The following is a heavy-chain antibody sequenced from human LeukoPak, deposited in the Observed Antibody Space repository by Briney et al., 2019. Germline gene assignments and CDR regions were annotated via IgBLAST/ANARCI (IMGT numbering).Heavy chain of an antibody. J-gene: IGHJ4*02. D-gene: IGHD3-22*01. CDR3: ARGRDYYDSSGSFDY. Sequence: PSETLSLTCTVSGGSISSYHWSWIRQPAGKGLEWIGRIYTSGSTNYNPSLKSRVTMSVDTSKNQFSLKLSSVTAADTAVYYCARGRDYYDSSGSFDYWGQGTLVTVSS. CDR1: GGSISSYH. V-gene: IGHV4-4*07. CDR2: IYTSGST.